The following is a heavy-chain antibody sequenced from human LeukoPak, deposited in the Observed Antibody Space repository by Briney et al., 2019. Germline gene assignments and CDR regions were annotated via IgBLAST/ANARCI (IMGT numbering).Heavy chain of an antibody. CDR1: GFTFSSYS. CDR3: SKRGAYYFDY. J-gene: IGHJ4*02. Sequence: GGSLRLSCAASGFTFSSYSMNWVRQAPGKGLEWVSYISSSSKTIYYADSVKGRFTISRDNSKNSLFLQMNNLRAEDTAVYYCSKRGAYYFDYWGQGTLVTVSS. D-gene: IGHD1-26*01. V-gene: IGHV3-48*01. CDR2: ISSSSKTI.